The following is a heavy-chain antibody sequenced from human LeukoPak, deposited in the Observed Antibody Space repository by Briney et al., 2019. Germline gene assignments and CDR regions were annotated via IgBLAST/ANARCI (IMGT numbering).Heavy chain of an antibody. Sequence: GASVKVSCKASGYIFTNHYMHWVRQAPGQGLEWMGWISAYNGNTNYAQKLQGRVTMTTDTSTSTAYMELRSLRSDDTAVYYCAREMERLRGYYYYMDVWGKGTTVTVSS. D-gene: IGHD1-26*01. CDR2: ISAYNGNT. J-gene: IGHJ6*03. CDR3: AREMERLRGYYYYMDV. CDR1: GYIFTNHY. V-gene: IGHV1-18*01.